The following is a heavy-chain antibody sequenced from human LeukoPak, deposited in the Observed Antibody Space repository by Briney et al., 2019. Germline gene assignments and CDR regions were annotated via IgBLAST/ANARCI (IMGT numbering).Heavy chain of an antibody. V-gene: IGHV4-34*01. J-gene: IGHJ6*03. D-gene: IGHD5-18*01. Sequence: PSETLSLTCAVYGGSFSGYYWSWIRQPPGKGLEWIGEINHSGSTNYNPSLKSRVTISVDTSKNQFSLKLSSVTAADTAVYYCARASYGFPSYYDYMDVWGKGTTVTVSS. CDR3: ARASYGFPSYYDYMDV. CDR1: GGSFSGYY. CDR2: INHSGST.